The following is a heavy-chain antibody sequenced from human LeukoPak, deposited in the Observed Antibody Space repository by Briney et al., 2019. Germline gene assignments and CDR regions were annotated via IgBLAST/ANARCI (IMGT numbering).Heavy chain of an antibody. V-gene: IGHV3-21*01. Sequence: GGSLRLSCAASGFTFSSYSMNWVRQAPGKGLEWVSSISSSSSYIYYADSVKGRFTISRDNAKNSLYLQMNSLRAEDTAVYYCAGGILGGHYFDYWGRGTLVTVSS. CDR2: ISSSSSYI. J-gene: IGHJ4*02. CDR3: AGGILGGHYFDY. D-gene: IGHD3-10*01. CDR1: GFTFSSYS.